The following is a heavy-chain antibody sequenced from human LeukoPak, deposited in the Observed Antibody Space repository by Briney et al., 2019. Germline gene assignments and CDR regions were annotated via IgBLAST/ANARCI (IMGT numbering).Heavy chain of an antibody. V-gene: IGHV4-59*01. D-gene: IGHD5-18*01. CDR3: ARGQKYRSGYTVTELGSGYFDC. CDR1: GGSISSYY. CDR2: IYYSGRT. J-gene: IGHJ4*02. Sequence: SETLSLTCTVSGGSISSYYWSWIRQPPGKGLEWIGYIYYSGRTSYNPSLKSRVTISVDTSKNQFSLRLSSVTAADTAVYYCARGQKYRSGYTVTELGSGYFDCWGQETLVTVSS.